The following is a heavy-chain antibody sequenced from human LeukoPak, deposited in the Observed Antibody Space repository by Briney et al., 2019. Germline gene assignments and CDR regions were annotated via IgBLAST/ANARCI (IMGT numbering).Heavy chain of an antibody. J-gene: IGHJ3*02. CDR2: INHSGST. V-gene: IGHV4-34*01. CDR1: GGSFSGYY. CDR3: ARDKRFGYSYGHRLAFDI. D-gene: IGHD5-18*01. Sequence: SETLSLICAVYGGSFSGYYWSWIRQPPGKGLEWIGEINHSGSTNYNPSLKSRVTISVDTSKNQFSLKLSSVTAADTAVYYCARDKRFGYSYGHRLAFDIWGQGTMVTVSS.